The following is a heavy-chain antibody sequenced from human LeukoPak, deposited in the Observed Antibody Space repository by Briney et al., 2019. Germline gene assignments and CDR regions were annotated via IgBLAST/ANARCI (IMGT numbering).Heavy chain of an antibody. V-gene: IGHV3-53*01. CDR1: GFTVSRNY. D-gene: IGHD1-1*01. J-gene: IGHJ4*02. CDR3: ARSPVLDRNDWSFAD. Sequence: GGSLRLSCAASGFTVSRNYTSWVRQAPGKGLEWVSVSYSGGDTYYPDSVKGRFTVSRDNPKNTVYLQMNSLRAEDTAVYFCARSPVLDRNDWSFADWGQGTLVTVSS. CDR2: SYSGGDT.